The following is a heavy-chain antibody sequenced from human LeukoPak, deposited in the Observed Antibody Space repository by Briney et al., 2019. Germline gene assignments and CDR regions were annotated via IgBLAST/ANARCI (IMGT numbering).Heavy chain of an antibody. J-gene: IGHJ4*02. CDR3: ARDYESRFDY. CDR2: IEYDGSNK. D-gene: IGHD3-3*01. V-gene: IGHV3-33*01. Sequence: GGSLRLSCAASGITLSSYGMHWVRQAPGTGREWVAVIEYDGSNKYYADSVKGRFTISRDNSKNPLYLQMNSLRAEDTAVYYCARDYESRFDYWGQGTLVTVSS. CDR1: GITLSSYG.